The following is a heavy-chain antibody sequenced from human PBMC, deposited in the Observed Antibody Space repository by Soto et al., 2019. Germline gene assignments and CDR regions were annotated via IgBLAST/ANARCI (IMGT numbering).Heavy chain of an antibody. D-gene: IGHD4-4*01. V-gene: IGHV1-69*13. J-gene: IGHJ5*02. CDR1: GGTFSSYA. CDR2: IIPIFGTA. Sequence: ASVKVSCKASGGTFSSYAISWVRQAPGQGLEWMGGIIPIFGTANYAQKFQGRVTITADESTSTAYMELSSLRSEDTAVYYCARRKIYPPTVTTNWFDPWGQGTLVTVSS. CDR3: ARRKIYPPTVTTNWFDP.